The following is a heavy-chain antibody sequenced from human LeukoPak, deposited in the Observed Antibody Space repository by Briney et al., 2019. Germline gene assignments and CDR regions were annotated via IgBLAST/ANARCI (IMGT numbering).Heavy chain of an antibody. CDR1: GGSISSSSYY. CDR3: ARQRGYWSGDFDI. Sequence: SETLSLTCTVSGGSISSSSYYWGWIRQPPGKGLEWIGYIYYTGSTNYNPSLKSRVTISLDTSKNQFSLKLSSVTAADTAVYYCARQRGYWSGDFDIWGQGTMVTVSS. J-gene: IGHJ3*02. D-gene: IGHD2-15*01. V-gene: IGHV4-61*05. CDR2: IYYTGST.